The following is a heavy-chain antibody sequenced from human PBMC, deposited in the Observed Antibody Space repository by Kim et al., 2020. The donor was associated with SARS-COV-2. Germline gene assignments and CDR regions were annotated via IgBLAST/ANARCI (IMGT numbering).Heavy chain of an antibody. Sequence: ASVKVSCKASGYTFTSYGISWVRQAPGQGLEWMGWISAYNGNTNYAQKLQGRVTMTTDTSTSTAYMELRSLRSDDTAVYYCARVFRKRIWWGSGSHPTDAFDIWGQGTMVTVSS. V-gene: IGHV1-18*01. CDR2: ISAYNGNT. CDR3: ARVFRKRIWWGSGSHPTDAFDI. J-gene: IGHJ3*02. D-gene: IGHD3-10*01. CDR1: GYTFTSYG.